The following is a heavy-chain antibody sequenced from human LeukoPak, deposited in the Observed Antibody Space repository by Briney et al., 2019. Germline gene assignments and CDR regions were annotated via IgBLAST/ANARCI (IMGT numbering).Heavy chain of an antibody. CDR2: ISSSSTFT. D-gene: IGHD3-9*01. J-gene: IGHJ4*02. CDR3: AKARYDILTGYSY. CDR1: AFTFSNFY. Sequence: GGSLRLSCAGSAFTFSNFYMSWIRQAPGKGLEWVSYISSSSTFTNYADSVKGRFTISRDNSKSTLFLQMNSLRAEDTAVYYCAKARYDILTGYSYWGQGTLVTVSS. V-gene: IGHV3-11*05.